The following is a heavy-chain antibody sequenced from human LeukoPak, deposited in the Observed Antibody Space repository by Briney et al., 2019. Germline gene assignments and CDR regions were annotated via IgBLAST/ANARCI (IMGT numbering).Heavy chain of an antibody. J-gene: IGHJ4*02. CDR1: GSSISDSY. V-gene: IGHV4-59*12. D-gene: IGHD6-6*01. CDR2: VSDRGGT. Sequence: TSETLSLTCSVSGSSISDSYWSWIRQPPGKQMEWIGFVSDRGGTTYNPSLRSRVNISLDTSQNQFSLKVTSVTAADTAVYYCATNALLVPSTFDSWGRGTLVTVSS. CDR3: ATNALLVPSTFDS.